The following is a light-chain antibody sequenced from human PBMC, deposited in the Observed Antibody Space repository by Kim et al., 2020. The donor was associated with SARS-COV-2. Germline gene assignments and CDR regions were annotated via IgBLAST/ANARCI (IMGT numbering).Light chain of an antibody. CDR1: QSVSSN. CDR2: DAS. J-gene: IGKJ4*01. Sequence: ITQSPVTLSVSPGEIATLSCRASQSVSSNLAWYQQKPGQAPRLLIYDASTTATGIPARFSGSGSGTEFTLTISSLQSEDFTFYYCQQYTKWPPTFGGGTKVDIK. V-gene: IGKV3-15*01. CDR3: QQYTKWPPT.